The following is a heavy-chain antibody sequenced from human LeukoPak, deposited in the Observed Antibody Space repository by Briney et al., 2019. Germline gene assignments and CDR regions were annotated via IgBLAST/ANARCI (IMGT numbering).Heavy chain of an antibody. CDR1: GYTFTGYY. Sequence: AASVRVSCKASGYTFTGYYMHWVRQAPGQGLEWMGWINPNSGGTNYAQKFQGRVTMTRDTSISTAYMELSRLRSDDTAVYYRARARYYYDIRVVAWGQGTLVTVSS. CDR3: ARARYYYDIRVVA. D-gene: IGHD3-22*01. J-gene: IGHJ5*02. V-gene: IGHV1-2*02. CDR2: INPNSGGT.